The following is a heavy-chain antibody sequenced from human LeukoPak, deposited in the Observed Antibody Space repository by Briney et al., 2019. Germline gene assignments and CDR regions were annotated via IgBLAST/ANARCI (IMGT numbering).Heavy chain of an antibody. V-gene: IGHV5-51*01. CDR2: IYPGDSET. J-gene: IGHJ4*02. CDR1: GYSFTSYW. CDR3: ARDKWGVTQFDY. D-gene: IGHD7-27*01. Sequence: KHGESLRISCKGSGYSFTSYWIGWVRQMPGKGLEWMGIIYPGDSETRYSTSFQGQVTISADKSSSTAYLQWSSLKASDTAMYYCARDKWGVTQFDYWGQGTLVTVSS.